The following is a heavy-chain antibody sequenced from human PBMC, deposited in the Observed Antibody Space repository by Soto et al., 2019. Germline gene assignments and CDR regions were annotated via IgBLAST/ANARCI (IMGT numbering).Heavy chain of an antibody. J-gene: IGHJ4*01. D-gene: IGHD3-3*01. CDR1: GFTFSSYA. CDR2: ISYDGSNK. V-gene: IGHV3-30-3*01. Sequence: GGSLRLSCAASGFTFSSYAMHWVRQAPGKGLEWVAVISYDGSNKYYADSVKGRFTISRDNARESLFLQMNSLRDEDTAVYYCARGGYYWDNWGRGSLVTVSS. CDR3: ARGGYYWDN.